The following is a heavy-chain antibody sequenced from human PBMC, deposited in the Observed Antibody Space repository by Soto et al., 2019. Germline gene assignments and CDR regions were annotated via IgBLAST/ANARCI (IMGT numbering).Heavy chain of an antibody. CDR1: GFTFSSYW. J-gene: IGHJ3*02. Sequence: EVQLVESGGGLVQPGGSLRLSCAASGFTFSSYWMHWVRQAPGKGLVWVSRIYTDGSSTNYADSVQGRFTISRVNAKNTLYLQTNSLRAEDTAVYYCARLSGTWRAFDIWGQGTMVTVSS. CDR2: IYTDGSST. D-gene: IGHD1-7*01. CDR3: ARLSGTWRAFDI. V-gene: IGHV3-74*01.